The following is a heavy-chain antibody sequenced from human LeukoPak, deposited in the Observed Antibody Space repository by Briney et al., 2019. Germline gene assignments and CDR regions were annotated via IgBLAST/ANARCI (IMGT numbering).Heavy chain of an antibody. CDR1: GSTFTVYY. CDR3: ARVGCSGGSCYSPWFDP. J-gene: IGHJ5*02. CDR2: INPNSGGT. V-gene: IGHV1-2*02. Sequence: ASVKVSCKAPGSTFTVYYIHWVRQAPGQGLEWMGWINPNSGGTNYAHKFQGRVTMTRDTSISTAYMELSRLRSDDTAVYYCARVGCSGGSCYSPWFDPWGQGTLVTVSS. D-gene: IGHD2-15*01.